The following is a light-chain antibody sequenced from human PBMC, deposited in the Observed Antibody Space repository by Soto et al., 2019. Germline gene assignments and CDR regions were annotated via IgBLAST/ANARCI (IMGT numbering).Light chain of an antibody. J-gene: IGKJ1*01. CDR3: QQYNSYWT. CDR2: DAS. Sequence: DIRMTQSPSTLSAFVGDRVTITCRASQSISLSLAWYQQKPGKAPDLLISDASNLERGVPSRFSGSGSGTEFTLTISSLQPDDFVTYYCQQYNSYWTFGPGTKVDIK. CDR1: QSISLS. V-gene: IGKV1-5*01.